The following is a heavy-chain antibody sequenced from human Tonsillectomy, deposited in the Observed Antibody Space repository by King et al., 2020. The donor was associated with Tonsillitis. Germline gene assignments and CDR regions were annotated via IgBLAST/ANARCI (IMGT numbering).Heavy chain of an antibody. D-gene: IGHD5-24*01. Sequence: VQLVESGGGVVQPGRSLRLSCAASGFTFSYYAMHWVRQAPGKGLEWVAIISYDGSDKYYADSVKGRFTISRDNSKNTLYVQMNSLRAEDTAVYYCARDGYNGDYYDSWGQGTLVTVSS. J-gene: IGHJ4*02. CDR1: GFTFSYYA. CDR2: ISYDGSDK. V-gene: IGHV3-30*04. CDR3: ARDGYNGDYYDS.